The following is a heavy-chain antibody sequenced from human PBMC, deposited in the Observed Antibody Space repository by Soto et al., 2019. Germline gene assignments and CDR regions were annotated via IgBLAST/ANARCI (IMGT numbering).Heavy chain of an antibody. CDR1: GFTFRSYA. J-gene: IGHJ4*02. CDR3: ARGTMGMAGWFGQFDY. V-gene: IGHV3-30-3*01. CDR2: VSYDGTNK. Sequence: QVQLVESGGGVVQPGGSLRLSCAASGFTFRSYAMHWVRQAPGKGLEWVAVVSYDGTNKDYAESVKGRFTISRDNSKSTLYLQMNSLRVEYTAVYYCARGTMGMAGWFGQFDYWGQGTLVTVSP. D-gene: IGHD3-10*01.